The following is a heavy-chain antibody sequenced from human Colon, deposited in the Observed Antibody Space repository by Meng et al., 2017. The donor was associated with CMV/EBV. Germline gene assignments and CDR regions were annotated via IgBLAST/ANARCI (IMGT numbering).Heavy chain of an antibody. D-gene: IGHD2-15*01. V-gene: IGHV3-23*01. CDR3: AKGGAFGSDGTCSSPFDY. Sequence: GESLKISCAASGFIFSNYVVSWVRQAPGKGLEWVSSIGENGAVTHDADSVKGRFTISRDNSRNTLFLEMNSLRADDTAVYCCAKGGAFGSDGTCSSPFDYWGQGTLVTVSS. CDR2: IGENGAVT. J-gene: IGHJ4*02. CDR1: GFIFSNYV.